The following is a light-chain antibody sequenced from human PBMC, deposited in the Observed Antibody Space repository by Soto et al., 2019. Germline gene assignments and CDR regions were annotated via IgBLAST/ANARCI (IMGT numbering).Light chain of an antibody. Sequence: QSALTQPASVSGSPGKSITISCTGTSGDIGSYNRVSWYQQHPGKAPKLIIYKVTDRPSGVSNRFSGSKSGNTASLTISGLQAEDEAEYDCSSYTNINTRACVFGTGTKLTVL. CDR3: SSYTNINTRACV. CDR1: SGDIGSYNR. CDR2: KVT. J-gene: IGLJ1*01. V-gene: IGLV2-14*01.